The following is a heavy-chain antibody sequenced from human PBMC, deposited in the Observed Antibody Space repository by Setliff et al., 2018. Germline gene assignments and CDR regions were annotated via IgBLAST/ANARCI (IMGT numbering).Heavy chain of an antibody. CDR2: MYYSGST. D-gene: IGHD3-3*01. CDR3: ARHFRSSKVQFLEYLSDYYFDY. Sequence: SETLSLTCTVSGGSISSYYWSWIRQPPGKGLEWIGYMYYSGSTNYNPSFKSRVTTSIDTSKNQFSLKLSSVTAADTAAYYCARHFRSSKVQFLEYLSDYYFDYWGQGTLVTVSS. CDR1: GGSISSYY. J-gene: IGHJ4*02. V-gene: IGHV4-59*08.